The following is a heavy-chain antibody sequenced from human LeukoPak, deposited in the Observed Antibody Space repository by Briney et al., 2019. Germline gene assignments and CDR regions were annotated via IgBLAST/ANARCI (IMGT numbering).Heavy chain of an antibody. D-gene: IGHD6-19*01. CDR2: ISGSGGST. Sequence: GGALTLSCAASGFTFSNYPMNWVRQAPAQGLEWASAISGSGGSTYYGDSVKGWFTISRDNSKNTLYLQMNSLRAEDRAVYYCAKGEQWLVPYCFDDWGQGTLVTVSS. CDR3: AKGEQWLVPYCFDD. CDR1: GFTFSNYP. J-gene: IGHJ4*02. V-gene: IGHV3-23*01.